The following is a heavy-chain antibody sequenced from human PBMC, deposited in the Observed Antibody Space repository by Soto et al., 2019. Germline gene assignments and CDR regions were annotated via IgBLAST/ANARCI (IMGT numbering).Heavy chain of an antibody. D-gene: IGHD5-18*01. V-gene: IGHV1-18*04. Sequence: QVQLVQSGAEVRKPGASVKVSCRTSGFNFASYGFNWVRQAPGQGLEWMGWVSVYNGHTKFQEKFQARVTLTTDTATTTAFMELRSLRSDDTAVYYGARGGVNDYGYADYWGQGTLVTVSS. CDR1: GFNFASYG. CDR3: ARGGVNDYGYADY. J-gene: IGHJ4*02. CDR2: VSVYNGHT.